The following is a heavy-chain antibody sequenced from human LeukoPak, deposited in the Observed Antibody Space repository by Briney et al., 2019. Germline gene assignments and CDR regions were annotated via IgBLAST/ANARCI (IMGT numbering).Heavy chain of an antibody. V-gene: IGHV3-30*18. J-gene: IGHJ4*02. D-gene: IGHD3-9*01. Sequence: GGSLSLSCAASGFAFSSYGMHWVRQAPGKGLEWVAVISYDGSNKYYADSVKGRFTISRDNSKNTLYLQMNSLRAEDTAVYYCAKVRYFDNYYFDYWGQGTLVTVSS. CDR3: AKVRYFDNYYFDY. CDR1: GFAFSSYG. CDR2: ISYDGSNK.